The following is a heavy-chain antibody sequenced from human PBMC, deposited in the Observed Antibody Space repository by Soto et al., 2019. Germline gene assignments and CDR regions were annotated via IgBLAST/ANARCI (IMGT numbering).Heavy chain of an antibody. CDR1: GFTFSSYS. D-gene: IGHD3-22*01. J-gene: IGHJ4*02. CDR2: ISSSSSTI. CDR3: ARDVRYYESSLFDY. Sequence: EVQLVESGGGLVQPGGSLRLSCAASGFTFSSYSMNWVRQAPGKGLEWVSYISSSSSTIYYADSVKGRFTISRDNAKNTLYLQMNSLRAGDTAVYYCARDVRYYESSLFDYWGQGALVTVSS. V-gene: IGHV3-48*01.